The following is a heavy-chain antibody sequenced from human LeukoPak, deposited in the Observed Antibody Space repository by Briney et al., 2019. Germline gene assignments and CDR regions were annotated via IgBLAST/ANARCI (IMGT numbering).Heavy chain of an antibody. J-gene: IGHJ4*02. CDR1: GLTFSTYP. CDR2: IRGSGAT. D-gene: IGHD4-17*01. Sequence: GGSLRLSCAASGLTFSTYPMNWVRQAPGKGLEWISHIRGSGATDYADSVKGRFTISRDNAKNSLHLQLSSLRAEDTAVYYCARDYDYGFDNWGQGTLVTVSS. CDR3: ARDYDYGFDN. V-gene: IGHV3-69-1*01.